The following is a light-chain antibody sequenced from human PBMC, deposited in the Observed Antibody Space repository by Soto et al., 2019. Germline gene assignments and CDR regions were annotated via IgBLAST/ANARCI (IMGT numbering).Light chain of an antibody. CDR3: QQYYNTPSYT. CDR2: WAS. J-gene: IGKJ2*01. V-gene: IGKV4-1*01. CDR1: QSVLYSPNNKNY. Sequence: DIVMTQSPDSLAVSLGERATINCKSSQSVLYSPNNKNYLAWYQLKPGQPPKLLIYWASTRESGVPDRFSGSGSGTDFTLTISSLQAEDVAVYYCQQYYNTPSYTFGQGTKLEIK.